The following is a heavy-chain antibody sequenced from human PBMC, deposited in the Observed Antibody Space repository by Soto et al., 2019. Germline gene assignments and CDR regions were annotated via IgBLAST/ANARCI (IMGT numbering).Heavy chain of an antibody. CDR2: IGSNGADK. CDR3: AAYYLRQTPLTGYYFSYCMDV. D-gene: IGHD3-22*01. Sequence: GGSLRLSCAASGITFSTYAMSWVRRAPGKGLEWVSTIGSNGADKQYADFVKGRFTVSRDSSKSTLSLQMNSLRAEDTAVYYCAAYYLRQTPLTGYYFSYCMDVWGQGTTVTVSS. CDR1: GITFSTYA. J-gene: IGHJ6*02. V-gene: IGHV3-23*01.